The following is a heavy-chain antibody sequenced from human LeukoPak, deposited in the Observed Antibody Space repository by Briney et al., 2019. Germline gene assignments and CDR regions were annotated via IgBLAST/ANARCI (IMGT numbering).Heavy chain of an antibody. CDR2: IRYDGSNK. Sequence: GRSLRLSCAASGFTFSSYAMHWVRQAPGKGLEWVAFIRYDGSNKYYADSVKGRFTISRDNSKNTLYLQMSSLRAEDTAVYYCAKGSGYDFWSGYYPPQDAFDIWGQGTMVTVSS. V-gene: IGHV3-30*02. CDR3: AKGSGYDFWSGYYPPQDAFDI. J-gene: IGHJ3*02. D-gene: IGHD3-3*01. CDR1: GFTFSSYA.